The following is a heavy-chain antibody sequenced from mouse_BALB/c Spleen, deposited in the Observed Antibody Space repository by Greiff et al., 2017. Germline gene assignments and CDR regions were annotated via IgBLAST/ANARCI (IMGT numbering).Heavy chain of an antibody. CDR1: GYTFTDYA. D-gene: IGHD2-3*01. V-gene: IGHV1S137*01. CDR2: ISTYYGDA. CDR3: ARGGYSGFDY. J-gene: IGHJ2*01. Sequence: VKLMESGAELVRPGVSVKISCKGSGYTFTDYAMHWVKQSHAKSLEWIGVISTYYGDASYNQKFKGKATMTVDKSSSTAYMELARLTSEDSAIYYCARGGYSGFDYWGQGTTLTVSS.